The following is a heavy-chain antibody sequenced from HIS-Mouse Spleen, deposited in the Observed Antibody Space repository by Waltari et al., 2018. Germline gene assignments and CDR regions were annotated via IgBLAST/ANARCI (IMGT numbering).Heavy chain of an antibody. Sequence: QVQLVESGGGGVQPGRSRRLSCAASGFTFSSHGMHWVRQAPGKGLEWVAVISYDGSNKYYADSVKGRFTISRDNSKNTLYLQMNSLRAEDTAVYYCAKDTSGSYSDYWGQGTLVTVSS. V-gene: IGHV3-30*18. CDR1: GFTFSSHG. CDR2: ISYDGSNK. J-gene: IGHJ4*02. D-gene: IGHD1-26*01. CDR3: AKDTSGSYSDY.